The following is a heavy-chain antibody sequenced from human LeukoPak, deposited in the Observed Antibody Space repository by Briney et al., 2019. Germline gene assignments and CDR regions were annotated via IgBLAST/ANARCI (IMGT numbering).Heavy chain of an antibody. Sequence: KSSETLSLTCTVSGGSIISSDYHWGWVRQPPGKGLEWIGPISYSGNTDYNPSLMSRVTISVDTSNNQFSLRLGSVTAADTAVYHCARHCCSGPAKRVVDIWGQGTMVTVSS. D-gene: IGHD2-15*01. J-gene: IGHJ3*02. CDR1: GGSIISSDYH. CDR2: ISYSGNT. CDR3: ARHCCSGPAKRVVDI. V-gene: IGHV4-39*01.